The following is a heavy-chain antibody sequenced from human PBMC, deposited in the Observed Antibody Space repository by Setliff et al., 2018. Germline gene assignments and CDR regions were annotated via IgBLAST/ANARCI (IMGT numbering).Heavy chain of an antibody. V-gene: IGHV5-51*01. Sequence: PGESLKISCQASGYSFSTFWIGWVRQMPGKGLEWMGVIYPGDSDTRYSPSFQGRVTISADKSISTAYLQWSSLKASDTAMYYCATLGTVVVDAFDFWGQGTRVTVSS. J-gene: IGHJ3*01. CDR1: GYSFSTFW. CDR3: ATLGTVVVDAFDF. D-gene: IGHD2-15*01. CDR2: IYPGDSDT.